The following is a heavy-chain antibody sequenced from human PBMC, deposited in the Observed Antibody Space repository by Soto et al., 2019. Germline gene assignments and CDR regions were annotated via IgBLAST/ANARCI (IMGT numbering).Heavy chain of an antibody. J-gene: IGHJ4*02. CDR3: ARGGVGRCPAYFPF. V-gene: IGHV1-46*02. Sequence: ASVKVSCKASGYTFDSYYIHWLRQAPGQGLEWMGIISPSGSGTIYAQNFQGRVSMTRDRSTTTVYMEVSSLRSEDTAVYYCARGGVGRCPAYFPFRGKGTAVTVSS. D-gene: IGHD3-10*01. CDR2: ISPSGSGT. CDR1: GYTFDSYY.